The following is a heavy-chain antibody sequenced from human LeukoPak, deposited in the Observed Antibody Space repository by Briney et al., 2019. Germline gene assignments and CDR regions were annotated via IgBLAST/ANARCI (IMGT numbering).Heavy chain of an antibody. Sequence: ASVKVSCKASGYTFNTYGIIWVRQAPGQGLEWMGWISAYNGDTTYAQKLQGRVTLTTDASTSTAYMELSSLRSEDTAVYYCARDRQGWSKYYFDYWGQGTLVTVSS. CDR3: ARDRQGWSKYYFDY. V-gene: IGHV1-18*01. J-gene: IGHJ4*02. CDR1: GYTFNTYG. D-gene: IGHD1/OR15-1a*01. CDR2: ISAYNGDT.